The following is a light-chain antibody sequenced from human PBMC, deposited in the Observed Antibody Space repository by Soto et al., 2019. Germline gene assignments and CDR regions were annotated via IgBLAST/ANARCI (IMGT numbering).Light chain of an antibody. V-gene: IGKV3-20*01. CDR3: QRYGSSPLIT. CDR1: QSLSSSF. CDR2: GAY. J-gene: IGKJ5*01. Sequence: EIVLTQSPGTLSLSPGERATLSCRASQSLSSSFLAWYQQKPGQAPRLLLFGAYTRATGIPDSSSGSASGTDFTLTISRLEPEDFAVYYCQRYGSSPLITFGQGTRLEIK.